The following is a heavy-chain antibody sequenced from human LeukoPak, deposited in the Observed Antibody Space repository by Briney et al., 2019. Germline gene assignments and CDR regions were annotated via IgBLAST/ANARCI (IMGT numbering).Heavy chain of an antibody. CDR1: GYTFTAYY. Sequence: ASVKVSCKASGYTFTAYYMHGVRQAPGQGLEWMGWINPNSGGTNYAQKFQGRVTMTRDTSISTAYMELSRLRSDDTAVYYCARDGDPRYSAPYNWFDPWGQGTLVTVSS. CDR2: INPNSGGT. D-gene: IGHD2-15*01. CDR3: ARDGDPRYSAPYNWFDP. J-gene: IGHJ5*02. V-gene: IGHV1-2*02.